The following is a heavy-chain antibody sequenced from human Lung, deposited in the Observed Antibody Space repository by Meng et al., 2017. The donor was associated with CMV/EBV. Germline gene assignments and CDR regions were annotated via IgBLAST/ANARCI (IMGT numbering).Heavy chain of an antibody. Sequence: GSLRLXCAVSGDSINSNNWWSWVRQPPGRGLEWIGEIYQSGSTNYNLSLKSRVTISVDKSKNQFSLKLSSVTAADTAVYYCARHRGESFGITYYYYALDVWXQGTTVTVSS. CDR3: ARHRGESFGITYYYYALDV. J-gene: IGHJ6*02. D-gene: IGHD3-3*01. V-gene: IGHV4-4*02. CDR2: IYQSGST. CDR1: GDSINSNNW.